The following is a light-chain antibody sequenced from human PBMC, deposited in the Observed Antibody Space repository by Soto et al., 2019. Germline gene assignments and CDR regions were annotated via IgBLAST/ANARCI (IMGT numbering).Light chain of an antibody. V-gene: IGLV8-61*01. CDR1: SGSVSTSYY. CDR3: VLYMGGGIWV. J-gene: IGLJ3*02. CDR2: GTN. Sequence: QAVVTQEPSFSVSPGGTVTLTCGLNSGSVSTSYYPSWYQQTPGQAPRTLIFGTNTRSSGVPDRFSGSILGNKAALTITGAQADDESAYYCVLYMGGGIWVFGGGTKLTVL.